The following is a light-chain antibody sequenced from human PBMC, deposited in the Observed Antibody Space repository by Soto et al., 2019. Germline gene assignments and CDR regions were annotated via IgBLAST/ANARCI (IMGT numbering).Light chain of an antibody. CDR1: QRVFRTSTDKNS. CDR3: QHYNSIPRT. J-gene: IGKJ1*01. Sequence: DIVMTQSPDSLAVPLAERATITFXSSQRVFRTSTDKNSLAWYQXKPXQPPXLXXYXASTRESGVHDRFSGSGSWTDFTLTISSLQAEDVAVYYGQHYNSIPRTFGQGTKVGI. CDR2: XAS. V-gene: IGKV4-1*01.